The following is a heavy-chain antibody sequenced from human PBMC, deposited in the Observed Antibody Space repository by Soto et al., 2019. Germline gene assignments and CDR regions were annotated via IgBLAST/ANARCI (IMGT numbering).Heavy chain of an antibody. CDR1: GGSISSYY. Sequence: QVQLQESGPGLVKPSETLSLTCTVSGGSISSYYWSWIRQPPGKGLEWIGYIYYSGSTNYNPSLKRRVTISVDTSKNQVSLKLSSVTAADTAVYYCARGGWRQIDYWGQGTLVTVSS. J-gene: IGHJ4*02. V-gene: IGHV4-59*08. CDR2: IYYSGST. D-gene: IGHD3-3*01. CDR3: ARGGWRQIDY.